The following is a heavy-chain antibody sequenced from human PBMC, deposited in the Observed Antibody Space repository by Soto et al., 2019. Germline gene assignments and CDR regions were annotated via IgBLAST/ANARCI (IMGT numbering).Heavy chain of an antibody. J-gene: IGHJ3*02. CDR2: ISWNSGSI. V-gene: IGHV3-9*01. D-gene: IGHD1-7*01. CDR1: GFTFDDYA. Sequence: GGSLRLSCAASGFTFDDYAMHWVRQAPGKGLEWVSGISWNSGSIGYADSVKGRFTISRDNAKNSLYLQMNSLRAEDTALYYGAKSGVEVELRAFDIWGQGTMVTVSS. CDR3: AKSGVEVELRAFDI.